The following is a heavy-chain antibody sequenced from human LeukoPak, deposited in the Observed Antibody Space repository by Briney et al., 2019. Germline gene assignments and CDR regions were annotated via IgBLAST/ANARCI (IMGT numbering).Heavy chain of an antibody. J-gene: IGHJ6*04. CDR2: ISGSGSGT. CDR3: AELGITIIGGV. CDR1: GFTFSTYA. V-gene: IGHV3-23*01. D-gene: IGHD3-10*02. Sequence: PGGALRLSCAASGFTFSTYAMTWVRQAPGQGLEWVSSISGSGSGTYYADSVKGRFTISRDNPKNTLYLQMNGLRAEDTAVYYCAELGITIIGGVWGKRTTVANSS.